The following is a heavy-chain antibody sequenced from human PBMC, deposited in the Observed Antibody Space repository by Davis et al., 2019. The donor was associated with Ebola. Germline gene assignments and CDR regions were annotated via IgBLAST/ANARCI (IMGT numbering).Heavy chain of an antibody. D-gene: IGHD3-22*01. CDR1: GFTFSNAW. CDR3: TTASNYYDSSGYLVLLDY. CDR2: IKSKTDGGTT. J-gene: IGHJ4*02. V-gene: IGHV3-15*07. Sequence: GESLKISCAASGFTFSNAWMNWVRQAPGKGLEWVGRIKSKTDGGTTDYAAPVKGRFTISRDDSKNTLYLQMNSLKTEDTAVYYCTTASNYYDSSGYLVLLDYWGQGTLVTVSS.